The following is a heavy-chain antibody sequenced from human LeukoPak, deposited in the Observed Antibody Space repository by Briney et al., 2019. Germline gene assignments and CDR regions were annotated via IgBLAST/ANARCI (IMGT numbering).Heavy chain of an antibody. D-gene: IGHD1-26*01. J-gene: IGHJ3*02. V-gene: IGHV1-69*06. Sequence: ASVKVSCKASGGTFSSYAISWVRQAPGQGLEWMGGIIPIFGTANYAQKFQGRVTITADKSTSTAYMELSSLRSEDTAVYYCARVLYSGSYYGAFDIWGQGTMVTVSS. CDR3: ARVLYSGSYYGAFDI. CDR1: GGTFSSYA. CDR2: IIPIFGTA.